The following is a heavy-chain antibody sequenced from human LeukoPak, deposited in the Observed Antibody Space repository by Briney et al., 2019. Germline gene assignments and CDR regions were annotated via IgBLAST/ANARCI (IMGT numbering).Heavy chain of an antibody. V-gene: IGHV4-34*01. CDR3: ARMQVIDAFDI. CDR2: INHSGST. D-gene: IGHD2-21*01. J-gene: IGHJ3*02. Sequence: SETLSLTCAVYGGSFSGYYWSWIRQPPGKGLEWIGEINHSGSTNYNPSLKSRVTISVDTSKNQFSLKLSSVTAADTAVCYCARMQVIDAFDIWGQGTMVTVSS. CDR1: GGSFSGYY.